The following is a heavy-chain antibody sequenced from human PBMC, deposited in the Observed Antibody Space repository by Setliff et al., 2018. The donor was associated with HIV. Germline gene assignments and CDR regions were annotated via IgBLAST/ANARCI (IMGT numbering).Heavy chain of an antibody. CDR2: ISSCGDSI. CDR1: GVSFWPHN. J-gene: IGHJ4*02. V-gene: IGHV3-48*01. CDR3: ARLYDRYDDSGYYHSVQALSY. D-gene: IGHD3-3*01. Sequence: GWSLTPLCPASGVSFWPHNMLWVRHAPGKGQQWVAYISSCGDSIFYEAAVKGRFTISKDNARNSLYLQMNSLTVEDTGVYYCARLYDRYDDSGYYHSVQALSYWGQGAQVTVS.